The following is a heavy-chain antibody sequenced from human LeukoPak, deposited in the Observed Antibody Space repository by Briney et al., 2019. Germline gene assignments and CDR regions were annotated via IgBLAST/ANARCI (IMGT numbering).Heavy chain of an antibody. D-gene: IGHD2-8*01. CDR1: GYTFTGYY. CDR2: ISAQHGQT. V-gene: IGHV1-18*04. Sequence: ASVKVSCKTSGYTFTGYYMHWVRQAPGQGLEWMGWISAQHGQTEYAPNSQDRVTMTTDTYTNTAYMELRSLRSDDTAVYYCAGSLGYCTSNVCYLKYWGQGTLVTVSS. CDR3: AGSLGYCTSNVCYLKY. J-gene: IGHJ4*02.